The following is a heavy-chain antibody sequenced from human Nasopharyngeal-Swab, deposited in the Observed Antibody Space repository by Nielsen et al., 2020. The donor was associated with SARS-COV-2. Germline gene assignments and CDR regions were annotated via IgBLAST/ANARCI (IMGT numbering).Heavy chain of an antibody. CDR1: GGTFSRYA. CDR2: IIPIFGTA. Sequence: SVKVSCKASGGTFSRYAISWVRQAPGQGLEWMGGIIPIFGTANYAQKFQGRVTITADESTSTAYMELSSLRSEDTAVYYCARVNIVVVTAILYYYGMDVWGQGATVTVSS. D-gene: IGHD2-21*02. V-gene: IGHV1-69*13. J-gene: IGHJ6*02. CDR3: ARVNIVVVTAILYYYGMDV.